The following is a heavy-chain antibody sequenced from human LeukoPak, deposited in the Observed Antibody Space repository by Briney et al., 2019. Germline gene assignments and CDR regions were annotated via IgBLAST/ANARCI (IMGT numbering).Heavy chain of an antibody. V-gene: IGHV4-4*07. J-gene: IGHJ4*02. CDR1: GGSISSYY. D-gene: IGHD3-9*01. CDR3: ARDAYYDILTGYLFDY. CDR2: IYTSGST. Sequence: SETLSLTCTVSGGSISSYYWSWIRQPAGQGLEWIGRIYTSGSTNYNPSLKSRVTMSVDTSKNQFSLKLSSVTAADTAVYYCARDAYYDILTGYLFDYWGQGTLVTVSS.